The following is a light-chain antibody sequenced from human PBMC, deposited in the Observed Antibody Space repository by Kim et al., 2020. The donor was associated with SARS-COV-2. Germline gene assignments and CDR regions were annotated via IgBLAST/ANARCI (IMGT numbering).Light chain of an antibody. CDR2: NKN. V-gene: IGLV3-19*01. CDR1: SLRNYY. J-gene: IGLJ3*02. Sequence: SSKLTQDPAVSVALGQTVRITCQGDSLRNYYASWYQQKPGQTPILVIYNKNDRPSGIPDRFSGSSSANTASLTITGAKAEDEADYYCSSRDNSRDQWMFGGGTQLTVL. CDR3: SSRDNSRDQWM.